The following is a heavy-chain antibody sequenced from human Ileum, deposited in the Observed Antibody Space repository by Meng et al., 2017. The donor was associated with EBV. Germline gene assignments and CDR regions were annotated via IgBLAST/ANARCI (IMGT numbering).Heavy chain of an antibody. CDR2: IYHSGST. D-gene: IGHD2-2*01. V-gene: IGHV4-4*02. CDR1: GCSISSSNW. Sequence: QVQLQESGPGLVKPSGTLSLTCAVSGCSISSSNWWSWVRQPPGKGLEWIGEIYHSGSTNYNPSLKSRVTISVDKSKNQFSLKLSSVTAADTAVYYCASGRKYCSSTSRYGQCDYWGQGTLVTVSS. CDR3: ASGRKYCSSTSRYGQCDY. J-gene: IGHJ4*02.